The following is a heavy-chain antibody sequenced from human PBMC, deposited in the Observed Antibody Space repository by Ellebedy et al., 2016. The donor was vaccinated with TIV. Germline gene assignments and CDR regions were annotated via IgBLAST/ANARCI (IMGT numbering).Heavy chain of an antibody. CDR1: GFTFHYSW. CDR3: VKNMSTRGDY. Sequence: PGGSLRLSCAASGFTFHYSWMNWVRQAPGRGLEWVANINPDGSVKVHVDSVKGRLTISRDNAKNTLYLQMSSLSGDDTAVYYCVKNMSTRGDYWGQGTLVTVSS. V-gene: IGHV3-7*02. CDR2: INPDGSVK. J-gene: IGHJ4*02. D-gene: IGHD2/OR15-2a*01.